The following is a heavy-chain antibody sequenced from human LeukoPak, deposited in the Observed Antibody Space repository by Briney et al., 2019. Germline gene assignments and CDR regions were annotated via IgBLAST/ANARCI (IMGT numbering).Heavy chain of an antibody. V-gene: IGHV3-53*01. CDR2: IYSGGST. J-gene: IGHJ4*02. CDR1: GFTVSSNY. Sequence: GGSLRLSCAASGFTVSSNYMSWVRQAPGKGLEWVSVIYSGGSTYYADSVKGRFTISRDNSKNTLYLQMNSLRAEDTAVYYCAKDSGSYSDDYWGQGTLVIVSS. CDR3: AKDSGSYSDDY. D-gene: IGHD1-26*01.